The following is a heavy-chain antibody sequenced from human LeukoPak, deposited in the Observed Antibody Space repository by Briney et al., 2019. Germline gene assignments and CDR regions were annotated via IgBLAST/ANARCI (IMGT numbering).Heavy chain of an antibody. CDR3: AKGAAAGKVDWFDP. J-gene: IGHJ5*02. V-gene: IGHV3-23*01. CDR2: LTGYGGA. CDR1: GLSFTNYA. Sequence: PGGSLRLSCEASGLSFTNYAMMWVRQAPGKGLQWISTLTGYGGAYYADSGEGRFIISRDISKNTMFLQMYGLRAEDTAVYYCAKGAAAGKVDWFDPWGQGTLVTVSS. D-gene: IGHD6-13*01.